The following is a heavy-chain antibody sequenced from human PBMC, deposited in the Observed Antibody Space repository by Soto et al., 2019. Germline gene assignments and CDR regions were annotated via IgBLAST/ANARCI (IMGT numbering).Heavy chain of an antibody. V-gene: IGHV4-31*03. Sequence: QVLLQESGPRLMKPSQTLSLTCTVSGLTISSASYYWSWIRQHPGKGLEWVGNIYYNGSTYYSPSLKSRVTIWADTSKSQFSLRLTSVTAADTAVYYCARYRTSGSWSKFDYWGQGTLVAVSS. CDR3: ARYRTSGSWSKFDY. CDR2: IYYNGST. J-gene: IGHJ4*02. CDR1: GLTISSASYY. D-gene: IGHD6-13*01.